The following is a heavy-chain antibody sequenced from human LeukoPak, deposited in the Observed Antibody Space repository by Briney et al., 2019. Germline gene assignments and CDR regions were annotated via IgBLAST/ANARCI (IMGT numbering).Heavy chain of an antibody. J-gene: IGHJ4*02. CDR3: ARSYSSGWIFDY. CDR2: IYDSGST. V-gene: IGHV4-61*01. Sequence: SETLSLTCTVSGGSVSSGSYYWSWIRQPPGKGLEWIGYIYDSGSTNYNPALKSRVTISVDTSKNQFSLKLSSVTAADTAVYYCARSYSSGWIFDYWGQGTLVTVSS. D-gene: IGHD6-19*01. CDR1: GGSVSSGSYY.